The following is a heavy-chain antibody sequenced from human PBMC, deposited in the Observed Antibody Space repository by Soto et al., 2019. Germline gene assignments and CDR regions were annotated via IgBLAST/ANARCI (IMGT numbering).Heavy chain of an antibody. J-gene: IGHJ5*02. CDR1: GCSISSYY. D-gene: IGHD2-2*01. CDR3: AREPRGTSWKVRETVGSWFDP. CDR2: IYYSGST. V-gene: IGHV4-59*01. Sequence: KSSETLSLTCPVSGCSISSYYWSWIRQPPGKGLEWIGYIYYSGSTNYNPSLKSRVTISVDTSKNQFSLKLSSVTAADTAVYYCAREPRGTSWKVRETVGSWFDPWGQGTLVTVSS.